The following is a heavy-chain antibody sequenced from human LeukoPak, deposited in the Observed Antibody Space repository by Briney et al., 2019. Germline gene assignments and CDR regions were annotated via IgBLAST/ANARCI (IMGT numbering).Heavy chain of an antibody. J-gene: IGHJ3*02. CDR2: INTNTGNP. Sequence: ASVKVFCKASEYTFTSYAMNWVRQAPGQGLEWMGWINTNTGNPTYAQGFTGRFVFSLDTSVSTAYLQISNLKAEDTALYYCARDNGGANDAFDIWGQGTMVTVSS. D-gene: IGHD4-23*01. CDR3: ARDNGGANDAFDI. V-gene: IGHV7-4-1*02. CDR1: EYTFTSYA.